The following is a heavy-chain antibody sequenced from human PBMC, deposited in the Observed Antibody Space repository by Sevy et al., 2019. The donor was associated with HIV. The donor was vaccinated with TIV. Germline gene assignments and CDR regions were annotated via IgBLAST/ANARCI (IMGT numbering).Heavy chain of an antibody. J-gene: IGHJ4*02. CDR3: AREGCTKPHDY. CDR2: FSFGGGRI. CDR1: GFTFSKYS. V-gene: IGHV3-23*03. Sequence: GGSRRLSCEASGFTFSKYSMSWVRQAPGKGLEWVSIFSFGGGRINYADSVKGRFTISRDDSKNTLYLQMNSLRAEDTAVYYCAREGCTKPHDYWGQGTLVTVSS. D-gene: IGHD2-8*01.